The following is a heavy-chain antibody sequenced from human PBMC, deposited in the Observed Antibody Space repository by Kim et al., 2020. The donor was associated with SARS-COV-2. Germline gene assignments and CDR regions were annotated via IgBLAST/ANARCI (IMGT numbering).Heavy chain of an antibody. D-gene: IGHD1-26*01. Sequence: KGRFTISRDNSKTTLYLQMNSLRAEDTAVYYCARDPNRQWELHEAHFQHWGQGTLVTVSS. J-gene: IGHJ1*01. CDR3: ARDPNRQWELHEAHFQH. V-gene: IGHV3-30*07.